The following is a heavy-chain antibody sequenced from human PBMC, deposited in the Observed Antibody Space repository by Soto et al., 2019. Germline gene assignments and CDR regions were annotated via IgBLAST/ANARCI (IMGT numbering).Heavy chain of an antibody. CDR2: ISGSGGST. D-gene: IGHD2-2*01. J-gene: IGHJ6*02. CDR1: GFPFSSYA. Sequence: GGSLRLSCAASGFPFSSYAMSWVRQAPGKGLEWISAISGSGGSTYYADSVKGRFTISRDNSKNTLYLQMNSLRAEDTAVYYCAKGRSYCSSTSCYFYYYGMDVWGQGTTVTVSS. V-gene: IGHV3-23*01. CDR3: AKGRSYCSSTSCYFYYYGMDV.